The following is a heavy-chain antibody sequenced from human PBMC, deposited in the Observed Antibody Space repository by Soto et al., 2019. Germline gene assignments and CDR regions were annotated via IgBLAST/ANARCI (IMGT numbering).Heavy chain of an antibody. D-gene: IGHD3-3*01. V-gene: IGHV3-33*01. J-gene: IGHJ6*03. CDR1: GFTFSSYG. CDR3: ARERRDFLKAHYYYYMDG. CDR2: IWYDGSNK. Sequence: QVQLVESGGGVVQPGRSLRLSCAASGFTFSSYGMHWVRQAPGKGLEWVAVIWYDGSNKYYADSVKGRFTISRDNSKNTLYLQMNSLRAEDTAVYYCARERRDFLKAHYYYYMDGWGKGTTVTVSS.